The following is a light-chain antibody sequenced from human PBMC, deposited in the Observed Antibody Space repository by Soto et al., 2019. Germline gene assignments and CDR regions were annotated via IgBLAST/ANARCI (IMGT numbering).Light chain of an antibody. CDR1: QTLTTRF. CDR3: QQYADLPYT. V-gene: IGKV3-20*01. Sequence: EIVLTQSPGTLSLSPGERATLSCMASQTLTTRFLAWYRQKPGQAPRLLIYGASSRATGIPDRFSGSGSGTEYTLTISRLEPEDFAVYSCQQYADLPYTFGQGTTLEIK. J-gene: IGKJ2*01. CDR2: GAS.